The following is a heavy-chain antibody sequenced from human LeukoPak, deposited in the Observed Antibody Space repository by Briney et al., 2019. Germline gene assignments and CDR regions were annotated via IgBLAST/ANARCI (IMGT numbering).Heavy chain of an antibody. CDR1: GGTFSSYA. Sequence: SVKVSCKASGGTFSSYAISWVRQAPGQGLEWMGRIIPILGIANYAQKFQGRVTITADKSTSTAYMELSSLRSEDTAVYYCAGTDFYGSGKDYFDYWGQGTLVTVYS. V-gene: IGHV1-69*04. J-gene: IGHJ4*02. D-gene: IGHD3-10*01. CDR3: AGTDFYGSGKDYFDY. CDR2: IIPILGIA.